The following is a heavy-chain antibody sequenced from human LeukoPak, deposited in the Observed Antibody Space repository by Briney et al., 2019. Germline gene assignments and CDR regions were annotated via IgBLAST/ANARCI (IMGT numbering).Heavy chain of an antibody. CDR2: INPNSGGT. Sequence: ASVKVSCKASGYTFTGYCMHWVRQAPGQGLEWMGWINPNSGGTNYAQKFQGRVTMTRDTSISTAYMELSRLRSDDTAVYYCARGPIGLLVGAIYYFDYWGQGTLVTVSS. CDR3: ARGPIGLLVGAIYYFDY. D-gene: IGHD1-26*01. V-gene: IGHV1-2*02. CDR1: GYTFTGYC. J-gene: IGHJ4*02.